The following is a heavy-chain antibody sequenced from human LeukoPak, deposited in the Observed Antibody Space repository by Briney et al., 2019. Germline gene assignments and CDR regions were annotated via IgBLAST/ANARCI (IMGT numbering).Heavy chain of an antibody. D-gene: IGHD3-22*01. Sequence: PGGSLRLSCAASGFTFSSHAMNWVRQAPGKGLEWVAVISYDGSNKYYVDSVKGRFTISRDNAKNSLYLHMTSLRAEDTAVYYCAGSDTIGYLPREWDYWYFDRWGRGTLVTVSS. V-gene: IGHV3-30*04. J-gene: IGHJ2*01. CDR2: ISYDGSNK. CDR1: GFTFSSHA. CDR3: AGSDTIGYLPREWDYWYFDR.